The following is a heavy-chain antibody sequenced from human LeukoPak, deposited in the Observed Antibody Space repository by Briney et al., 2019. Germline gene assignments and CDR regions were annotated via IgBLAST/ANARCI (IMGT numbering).Heavy chain of an antibody. CDR2: ITGSGST. V-gene: IGHV4-4*07. Sequence: TSETLSLTCSVSGDSINIYYWLWVRQPAGKGLEWIGRITGSGSTNYNPSLKSRVTMSVDTSKNQFSLRLTSVAAADSAVYYCARGAYDVLTGTHYNWCDPWGQGTLVIVSS. J-gene: IGHJ5*02. CDR1: GDSINIYY. CDR3: ARGAYDVLTGTHYNWCDP. D-gene: IGHD3-9*01.